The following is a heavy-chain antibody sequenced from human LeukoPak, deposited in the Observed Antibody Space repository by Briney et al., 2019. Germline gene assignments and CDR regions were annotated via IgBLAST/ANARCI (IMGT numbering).Heavy chain of an antibody. J-gene: IGHJ3*02. V-gene: IGHV4-4*02. CDR2: SYHSGST. D-gene: IGHD3-22*01. Sequence: SETLSLTCAVSGGSISSSNWWSWVRQPPGKGLEGIGESYHSGSTNYNPCLERRGTRSVDTSRNQLSLQLTSVTAADTAVYYCARHDSSGPYNAFDIWGQGTMVTVSS. CDR1: GGSISSSNW. CDR3: ARHDSSGPYNAFDI.